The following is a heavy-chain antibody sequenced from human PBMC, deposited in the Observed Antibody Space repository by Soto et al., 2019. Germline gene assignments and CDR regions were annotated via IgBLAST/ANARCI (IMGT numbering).Heavy chain of an antibody. CDR1: GFTFSSYG. CDR2: ISYDGSNK. V-gene: IGHV3-30*18. D-gene: IGHD4-17*01. Sequence: QVQLVESGGGVVQPGRSLRLSCAASGFTFSSYGMHWVRQAPGKGLEWVVVISYDGSNKYYADSVKGRFTISRDNSKNTLYLQMNSLRAEDTAVYYCAKDTVTTFLYWGQGTLVTVSS. J-gene: IGHJ4*02. CDR3: AKDTVTTFLY.